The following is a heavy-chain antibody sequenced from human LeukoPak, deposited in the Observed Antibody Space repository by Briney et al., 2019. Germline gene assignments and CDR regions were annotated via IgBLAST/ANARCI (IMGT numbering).Heavy chain of an antibody. CDR2: IYYSGST. Sequence: SETLSLTCTVSGGSISSYYWSWIRQPPGKGLEWIGYIYYSGSTNYNPSLKSRVTISVDTSKNQFSLKLSSVTAADTAVYYCARGFDHRRAHQLLLYPGVDWFDPWGQGTLVTVSS. V-gene: IGHV4-59*12. J-gene: IGHJ5*02. CDR3: ARGFDHRRAHQLLLYPGVDWFDP. D-gene: IGHD2-2*02. CDR1: GGSISSYY.